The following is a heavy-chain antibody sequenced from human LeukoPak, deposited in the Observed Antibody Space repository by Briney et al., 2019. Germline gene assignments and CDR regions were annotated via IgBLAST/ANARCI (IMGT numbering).Heavy chain of an antibody. J-gene: IGHJ3*02. CDR1: AGSISSYY. Sequence: SETLSLTCSVSAGSISSYYWSWIRQPAGKGLEWMGRIYSSGSTNYNPSLKSRVTMSVDASKTHFSLKLTSVTAADTAIYYCARQAYDTGYDAFDIWGQGTMVTVSS. D-gene: IGHD3-22*01. CDR2: IYSSGST. V-gene: IGHV4-4*07. CDR3: ARQAYDTGYDAFDI.